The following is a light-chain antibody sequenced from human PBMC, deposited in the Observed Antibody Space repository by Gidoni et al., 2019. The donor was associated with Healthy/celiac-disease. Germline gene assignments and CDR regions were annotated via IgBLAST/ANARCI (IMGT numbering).Light chain of an antibody. V-gene: IGLV1-44*01. CDR2: SNN. Sequence: QSVLTQPPSASGTPGQGVTIPSSGSRSNIGSNTVTWYQQLPGTAPKLLIYSNNQRPSGVPDRFSGSKSGTSASLAISGLQSEDEADYYCAAWDDSLNGWVFGGGTKLTVL. CDR3: AAWDDSLNGWV. CDR1: RSNIGSNT. J-gene: IGLJ3*02.